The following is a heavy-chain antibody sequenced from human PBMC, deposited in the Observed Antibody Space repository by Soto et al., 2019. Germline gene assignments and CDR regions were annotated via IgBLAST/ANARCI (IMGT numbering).Heavy chain of an antibody. J-gene: IGHJ4*02. V-gene: IGHV1-3*01. CDR2: INAGNGNT. CDR1: GYTFTSYA. D-gene: IGHD6-19*01. Sequence: SVNGSCKAGGYTFTSYAMHWVRQAPGQRLEWMGWINAGNGNTKYSQKFQGRVTITRDTSASTAYMELSSLRSEDTAVYYCAIAAQWMAPDFDYWRQGTLVTV. CDR3: AIAAQWMAPDFDY.